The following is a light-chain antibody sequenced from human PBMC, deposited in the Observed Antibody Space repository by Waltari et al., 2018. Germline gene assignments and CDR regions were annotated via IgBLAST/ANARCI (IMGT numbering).Light chain of an antibody. V-gene: IGLV1-40*01. J-gene: IGLJ2*01. Sequence: QSVLTQPPSVSGAPGQRVTISCTGSSSNLGAGYDVHWYHHLPGKAPKLLIYGTNNRPSGVPDRFSGSKSGTSASLAITGLRAEDEADYYCQSYDTDVSGSSVVFGGGTKLTVL. CDR3: QSYDTDVSGSSVV. CDR2: GTN. CDR1: SSNLGAGYD.